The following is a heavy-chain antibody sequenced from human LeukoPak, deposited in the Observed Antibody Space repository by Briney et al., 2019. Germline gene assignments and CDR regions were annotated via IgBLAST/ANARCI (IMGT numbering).Heavy chain of an antibody. J-gene: IGHJ6*02. CDR2: IYHSGST. CDR1: GGSISSGGYS. D-gene: IGHD3-3*01. Sequence: SETLSLTCAVSGGSISSGGYSWSWIRQPPGKGLEWIGYIYHSGSTYYNPSLKSRVTISVDRSKNQFSLKLSSVTAADTAVYYCARGYDFWSGYPLEYYGMDVWGQGTTVTVSS. CDR3: ARGYDFWSGYPLEYYGMDV. V-gene: IGHV4-30-2*01.